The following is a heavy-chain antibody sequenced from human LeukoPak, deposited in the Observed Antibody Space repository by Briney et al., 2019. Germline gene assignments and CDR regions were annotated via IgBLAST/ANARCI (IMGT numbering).Heavy chain of an antibody. Sequence: GSLRLSCAASGFTVSSNYMSWVRQAPGKGLEWIGSIYYSGATFYNPSLKSRVTISVDTSKNQFSLKLSSVTAADTAVYYCATLGNGRTFDNWGQGTLVTVSS. CDR2: IYYSGAT. CDR1: GFTVSSNY. CDR3: ATLGNGRTFDN. J-gene: IGHJ4*02. V-gene: IGHV4-39*07. D-gene: IGHD1-26*01.